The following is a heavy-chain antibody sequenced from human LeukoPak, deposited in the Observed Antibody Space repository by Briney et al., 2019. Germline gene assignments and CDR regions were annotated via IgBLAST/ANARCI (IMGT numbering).Heavy chain of an antibody. V-gene: IGHV2-5*02. CDR3: AHSLRYFDWLFPDDYYYYMDV. CDR1: GGSISPYYWS. CDR2: IYWDDDK. D-gene: IGHD3-9*01. J-gene: IGHJ6*03. Sequence: TLSLTCTVSGGSISPYYWSWIRQPPGKALEWLALIYWDDDKRYSPSLKSRLTITKDTSKNQVVLTMTNMDPVDTATYYCAHSLRYFDWLFPDDYYYYMDVWGKGTTVTVSS.